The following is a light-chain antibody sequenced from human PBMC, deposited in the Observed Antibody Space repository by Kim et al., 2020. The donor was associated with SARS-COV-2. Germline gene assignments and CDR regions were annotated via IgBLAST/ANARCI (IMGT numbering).Light chain of an antibody. CDR3: QSYDNSLSGYV. CDR2: DNI. V-gene: IGLV1-40*01. J-gene: IGLJ1*01. CDR1: SSNISAGFD. Sequence: RGIITCTGSSSNISAGFDVHWYQQLPGTAPKLLIYDNINRPSGVPDRFSGSKSGTSASLAITGLQAQDEAEDYCQSYDNSLSGYVFGTGTKVTVL.